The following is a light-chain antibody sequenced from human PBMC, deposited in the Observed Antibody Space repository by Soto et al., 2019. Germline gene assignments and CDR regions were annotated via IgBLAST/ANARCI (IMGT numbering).Light chain of an antibody. Sequence: AIQLTQSPSSLSASVGDRVTITCRASQGIISALAWYQQKPGKAPKLLIYEASILQSGVPSRFSGSGSGTEFTLTVSSLQPEDFATYYCVQHYSYPLTFGGGTKVDIK. J-gene: IGKJ4*01. CDR2: EAS. CDR3: VQHYSYPLT. CDR1: QGIISA. V-gene: IGKV1-13*02.